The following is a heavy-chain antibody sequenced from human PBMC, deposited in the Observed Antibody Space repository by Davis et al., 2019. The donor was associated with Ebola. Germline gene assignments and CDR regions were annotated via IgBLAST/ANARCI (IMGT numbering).Heavy chain of an antibody. D-gene: IGHD4-17*01. Sequence: GESLKISCAASGFTFSSYAMSWVRQAPGKGLEWVSAISGSGGSTYYADSAKGRFTISRDNSKNTLYLQMNSLRAEDTAVYYCARDWYGDNYWGQGTLVTVSS. J-gene: IGHJ4*02. CDR1: GFTFSSYA. CDR3: ARDWYGDNY. V-gene: IGHV3-23*01. CDR2: ISGSGGST.